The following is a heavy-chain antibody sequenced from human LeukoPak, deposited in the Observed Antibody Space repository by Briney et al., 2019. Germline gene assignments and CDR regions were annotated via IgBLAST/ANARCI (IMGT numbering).Heavy chain of an antibody. D-gene: IGHD3-10*01. CDR3: ARGPSGSAFYYYYYYMDV. J-gene: IGHJ6*03. CDR2: ISSSSSHI. CDR1: RLTLSGYS. Sequence: GGSLRLSXAASRLTLSGYSMHWVRQAPGKGLEWVSSISSSSSHIYYEDSVKGRFTISRDNAKNSLYLQMNSLRAEDTAVYYCARGPSGSAFYYYYYYMDVWGKGTTVTVSS. V-gene: IGHV3-21*01.